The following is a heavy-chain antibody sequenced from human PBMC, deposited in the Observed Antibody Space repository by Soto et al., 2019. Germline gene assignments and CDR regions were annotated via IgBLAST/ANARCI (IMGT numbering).Heavy chain of an antibody. CDR1: GYTFNSCA. V-gene: IGHV1-18*01. J-gene: IGHJ4*02. CDR3: ARARGDSLTPYYFDY. CDR2: ISAYNGNT. D-gene: IGHD3-22*01. Sequence: ASVKVSCKASGYTFNSCAISWVRQAPGQGLEWMGWISAYNGNTNYAQKLQGRLTLTTDISTSTTYMELRSLTSDDTAVYFCARARGDSLTPYYFDYWGQGTLVTVS.